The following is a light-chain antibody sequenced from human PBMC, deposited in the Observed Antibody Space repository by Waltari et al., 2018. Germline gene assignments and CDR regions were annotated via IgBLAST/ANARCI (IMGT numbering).Light chain of an antibody. V-gene: IGKV3-15*01. CDR3: QQYNNRPYT. CDR1: QTLTSN. CDR2: GAS. Sequence: EIVMTQSPATLSVSPGERATLSCRASQTLTSNLAWYQQTPGQAPRPLIYGASIRPTGTPARCSGSGSGTQFTLTISNLQSEDFVVYYCQQYNNRPYTFGQGTKLEIK. J-gene: IGKJ2*01.